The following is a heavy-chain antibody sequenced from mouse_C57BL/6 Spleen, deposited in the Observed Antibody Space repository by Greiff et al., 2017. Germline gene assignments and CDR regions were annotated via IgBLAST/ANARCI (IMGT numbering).Heavy chain of an antibody. V-gene: IGHV1-5*01. CDR1: GYTFTSYW. CDR2: IYPGNSDT. CDR3: KRSGRSPWDRFAY. J-gene: IGHJ3*01. D-gene: IGHD1-1*01. Sequence: EVQLVESGTVLARPGASVKMSCKTSGYTFTSYWMHWVKQRPGQGLEWIGAIYPGNSDTSYNQKFKGKAKLTAVTSASTAYIELSSLTNEDSAVYYCKRSGRSPWDRFAYWGQGTLVTVSA.